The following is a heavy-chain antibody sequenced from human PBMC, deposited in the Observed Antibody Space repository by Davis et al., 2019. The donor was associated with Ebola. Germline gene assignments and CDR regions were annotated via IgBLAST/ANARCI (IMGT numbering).Heavy chain of an antibody. D-gene: IGHD3-3*01. Sequence: SVKVSCKASGGSFSSYAISWVRQAPGQGLEWLGEIIPIFGTTNFAQKFQGRITITADRSPSAAYLELSSLRSEDTAVYYCASRYDFTRLNGMDVWGQGTTVTVSS. CDR3: ASRYDFTRLNGMDV. V-gene: IGHV1-69*06. CDR1: GGSFSSYA. CDR2: IIPIFGTT. J-gene: IGHJ6*02.